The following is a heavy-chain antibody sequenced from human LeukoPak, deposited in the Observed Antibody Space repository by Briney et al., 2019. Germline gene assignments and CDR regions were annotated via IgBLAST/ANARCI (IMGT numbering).Heavy chain of an antibody. V-gene: IGHV3-15*01. CDR3: MSGIGTIDF. CDR2: IKSRSEGGAT. CDR1: GVTFNNAW. Sequence: PGGSPRLSCTASGVTFNNAWMSWVRQAPGRGLEWVGRIKSRSEGGATDYAAPVTGRFTISRDDSRNTLYLEMNSLKTEDTAVFYCMSGIGTIDFWGQGTLVTVSS. D-gene: IGHD1-1*01. J-gene: IGHJ4*02.